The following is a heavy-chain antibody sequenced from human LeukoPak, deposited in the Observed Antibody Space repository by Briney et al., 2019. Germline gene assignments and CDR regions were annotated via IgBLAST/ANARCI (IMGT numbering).Heavy chain of an antibody. CDR2: ISSSSSYI. D-gene: IGHD1-26*01. CDR1: GFTFSSYS. V-gene: IGHV3-21*01. CDR3: ASRHGGSYSSSWFDP. J-gene: IGHJ5*02. Sequence: PGGSLRLSCAASGFTFSSYSMNWVRQAPGKGLEWVSSISSSSSYIYYADSVKGRFTISRDNAKNSLYLQMNSLRAEDTAVYYCASRHGGSYSSSWFDPWGQGTLVTVSS.